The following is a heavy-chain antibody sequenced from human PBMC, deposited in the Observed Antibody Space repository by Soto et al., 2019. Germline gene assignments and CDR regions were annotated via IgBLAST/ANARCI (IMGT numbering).Heavy chain of an antibody. CDR1: GGSISSSSNY. V-gene: IGHV4-39*01. J-gene: IGHJ5*02. CDR2: FYYSGST. CDR3: ARNDYGDYSRENWCDP. Sequence: PSETLSLTCPVSGGSISSSSNYWDWIRQPPRQGPDWIGSFYYSGSTCYNPSLKGALALSVDSAKNQFSPKLSSVTAADTAVYYRARNDYGDYSRENWCDPWGQGTLVTVS. D-gene: IGHD4-17*01.